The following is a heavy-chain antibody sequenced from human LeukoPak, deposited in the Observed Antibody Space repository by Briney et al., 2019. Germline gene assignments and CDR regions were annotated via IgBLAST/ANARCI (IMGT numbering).Heavy chain of an antibody. J-gene: IGHJ3*02. D-gene: IGHD3-10*01. V-gene: IGHV2-5*01. CDR3: AHRRRFGELSGAFDI. CDR1: GFSLSTSGVG. CDR2: IYWNDDK. Sequence: SGPTLVKPTQTLTLTCTFSGFSLSTSGVGVGWIRQPPGKALEWLALIYWNDDKRYSPSLKSRLTITKDTSKNQVVLTMTNMDPVDTATYYCAHRRRFGELSGAFDIWGQGTMVTVSS.